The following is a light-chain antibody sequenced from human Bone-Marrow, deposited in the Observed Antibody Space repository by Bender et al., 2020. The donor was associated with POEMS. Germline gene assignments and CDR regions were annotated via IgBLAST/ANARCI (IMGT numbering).Light chain of an antibody. CDR2: DVT. CDR3: GSYAVGNNVV. Sequence: QSALTQPASVSGSLGQSITISCTGTSSDVGGYNYVSWYQHHPGKAPQLMIYDVTSRPSGVSNRFSGSKSGNTASLTISGLQAEDEADYFCGSYAVGNNVVFGGGTKLTVL. J-gene: IGLJ2*01. CDR1: SSDVGGYNY. V-gene: IGLV2-14*03.